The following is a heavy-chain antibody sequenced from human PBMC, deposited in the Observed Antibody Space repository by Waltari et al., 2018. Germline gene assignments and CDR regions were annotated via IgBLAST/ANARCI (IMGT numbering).Heavy chain of an antibody. V-gene: IGHV3-30*03. J-gene: IGHJ6*02. CDR1: GFTFNTYG. D-gene: IGHD1-7*01. CDR3: ARDHNWNSSGMDV. Sequence: QVQLVESGGGVVQPGRSLRLPCAVSGFTFNTYGMHWVRQAPGKGLEWVAFISYDGSFKYYAGSVKGRFTISRDNARNTLYLQMNSLRAEDTAVYYCARDHNWNSSGMDVWGQGTTVTVSS. CDR2: ISYDGSFK.